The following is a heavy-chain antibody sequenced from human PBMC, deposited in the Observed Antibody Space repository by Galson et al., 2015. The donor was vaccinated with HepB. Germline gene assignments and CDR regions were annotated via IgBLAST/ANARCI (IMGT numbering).Heavy chain of an antibody. CDR1: GFSLSTSGMR. V-gene: IGHV2-70*04. D-gene: IGHD1-26*01. Sequence: PALVKPTQTLTLTCTFSGFSLSTSGMRVSWIRQPPGKALEWLARIDWDDDKFYSTSLKTRLTISKDTSKNQAVLTMTNMDPVDTATYYCARICSGSYYSDYWGQGTLVTVSS. J-gene: IGHJ4*02. CDR2: IDWDDDK. CDR3: ARICSGSYYSDY.